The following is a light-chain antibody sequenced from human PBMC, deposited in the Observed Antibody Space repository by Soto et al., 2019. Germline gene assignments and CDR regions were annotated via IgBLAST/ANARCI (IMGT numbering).Light chain of an antibody. V-gene: IGLV1-40*01. CDR3: QSYDSSFISEVV. Sequence: QSVLTQPPSVSGAPGQRVTISCTGSSSNIGAGYDVHWYQQLPGTAPKLLIYGNSNRPSGVPDRFSGSKSGTSASLAITGLQAEDEADYYSQSYDSSFISEVVFAGGPKLTVL. J-gene: IGLJ2*01. CDR1: SSNIGAGYD. CDR2: GNS.